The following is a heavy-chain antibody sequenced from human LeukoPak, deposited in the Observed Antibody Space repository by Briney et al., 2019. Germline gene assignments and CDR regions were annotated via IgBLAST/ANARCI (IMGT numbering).Heavy chain of an antibody. Sequence: PGGSLRLSCAASGFTFSSYEMNWVRQAPGKGLEWVSYISSSGSTIYYADSVKGRFTISRDNAKNSLYLQMNSLRAEDTAVYYYARGQAAAGTGMDFDYWGQGTLVTVSS. V-gene: IGHV3-48*03. CDR2: ISSSGSTI. D-gene: IGHD6-13*01. J-gene: IGHJ4*02. CDR3: ARGQAAAGTGMDFDY. CDR1: GFTFSSYE.